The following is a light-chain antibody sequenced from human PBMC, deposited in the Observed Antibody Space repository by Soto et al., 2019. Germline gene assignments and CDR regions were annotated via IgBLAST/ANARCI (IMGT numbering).Light chain of an antibody. J-gene: IGLJ2*01. CDR3: AAWNDSLTGVV. V-gene: IGLV1-44*01. Sequence: QSGLTQPPSASGTPGQRVTISCSGSSSTIGSKTLNWYQQVPGSAPKLLIYTTNQRPSGVPDRFSGSKSGTSASLVISGLQSEDEADYYCAAWNDSLTGVVFGGGTKLTVL. CDR2: TTN. CDR1: SSTIGSKT.